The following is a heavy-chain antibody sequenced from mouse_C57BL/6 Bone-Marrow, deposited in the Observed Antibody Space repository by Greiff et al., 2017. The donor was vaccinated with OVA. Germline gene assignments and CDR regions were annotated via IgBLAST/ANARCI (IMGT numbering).Heavy chain of an antibody. CDR3: APLYYGYDEGFAY. D-gene: IGHD2-2*01. Sequence: EVQLQQSGPELVKPGASVKISCKASGYTFTDYYMNWVKQSHGKSLEWIGDINPNNGGTSYNQKFKGKATLTVDKSSSTAYMELRSLTSEDSAVDYCAPLYYGYDEGFAYWGQGTLVTVSA. CDR1: GYTFTDYY. J-gene: IGHJ3*01. CDR2: INPNNGGT. V-gene: IGHV1-26*01.